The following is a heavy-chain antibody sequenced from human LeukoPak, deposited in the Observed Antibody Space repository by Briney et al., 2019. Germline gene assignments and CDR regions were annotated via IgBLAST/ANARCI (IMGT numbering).Heavy chain of an antibody. CDR1: GYTFTSYG. CDR3: ARESGSYTFSYYYYYMDV. D-gene: IGHD1-26*01. Sequence: ASVKVSCKASGYTFTSYGISWVRQAPGQGLEWMGWISAYNGNTNYAQKLQGRVTMTTDTSTSTAYMEVRSLRSDDTAVYYCARESGSYTFSYYYYYMDVWGKGTTVTVSS. J-gene: IGHJ6*03. V-gene: IGHV1-18*01. CDR2: ISAYNGNT.